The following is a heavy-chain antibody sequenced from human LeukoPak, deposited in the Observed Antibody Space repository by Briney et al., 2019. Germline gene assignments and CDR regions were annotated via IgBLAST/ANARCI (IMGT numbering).Heavy chain of an antibody. D-gene: IGHD5-12*01. CDR1: GGTFISYA. V-gene: IGHV1-69*13. CDR2: IIPIFGTA. Sequence: GASVKVSCKASGGTFISYAISWVRQAPGQGLEWMGGIIPIFGTANYAQKFQGRVTITADESTSTAYMELSSLRSEDTAVYFCARQSGYDRWFDPWGQGILVTVSS. J-gene: IGHJ5*02. CDR3: ARQSGYDRWFDP.